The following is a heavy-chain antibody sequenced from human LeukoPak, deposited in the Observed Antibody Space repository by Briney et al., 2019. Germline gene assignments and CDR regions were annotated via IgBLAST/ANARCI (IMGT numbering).Heavy chain of an antibody. J-gene: IGHJ5*02. Sequence: PGGSLRLSCAASGFTFSSYAMSWVRKAPGKGLEWVSAISGGGGSTYYADSVRGRFTISRDNSKNTLYLQMNSLRAEDTAVYYCAKGIVVVNNWFDPWGQGTLVTVSS. CDR3: AKGIVVVNNWFDP. D-gene: IGHD2-15*01. CDR2: ISGGGGST. V-gene: IGHV3-23*01. CDR1: GFTFSSYA.